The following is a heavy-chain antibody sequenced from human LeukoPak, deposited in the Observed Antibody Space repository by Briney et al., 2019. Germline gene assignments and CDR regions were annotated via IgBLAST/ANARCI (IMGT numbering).Heavy chain of an antibody. CDR2: INPSGGST. D-gene: IGHD5-18*01. J-gene: IGHJ5*02. CDR3: ARGRSGYSYGSNWFDP. Sequence: GASVKVSCKASGYTFTGYYMHWVRQAPGQGLEWMGIINPSGGSTSYAQKFQGRVTMTRDTSTSTVYMELSSLRSEDTAVYYCARGRSGYSYGSNWFDPWGQGTLVTVSS. CDR1: GYTFTGYY. V-gene: IGHV1-46*01.